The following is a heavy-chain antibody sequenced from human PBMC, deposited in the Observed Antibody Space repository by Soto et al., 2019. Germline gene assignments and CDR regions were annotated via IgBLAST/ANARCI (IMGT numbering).Heavy chain of an antibody. CDR1: GFTFTSSA. V-gene: IGHV1-58*01. D-gene: IGHD5-12*01. CDR2: IVVGSGNT. Sequence: SVKVSCKASGFTFTSSAVQWVRQARGQRLEWIGWIVVGSGNTNYAQKFQERVTITRDMSTSTAYRELSSLRSEDTAVYYCAAITRRDGYNPADYWGQGTLVTVSS. J-gene: IGHJ4*02. CDR3: AAITRRDGYNPADY.